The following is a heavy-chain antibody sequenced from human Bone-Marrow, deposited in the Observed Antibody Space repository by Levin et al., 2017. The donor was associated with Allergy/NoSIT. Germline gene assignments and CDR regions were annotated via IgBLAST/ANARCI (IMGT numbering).Heavy chain of an antibody. Sequence: PGGSLRLSCAASGFTFSSYAMSWVRQAPGKRLEWVSTISGSDGGTYYADSVKGRFTISRDNSNNALYLQMNSLRAEDTAVYYCAKATLGHCSGSFGYYFDYWGQGTLVTVSS. CDR3: AKATLGHCSGSFGYYFDY. CDR2: ISGSDGGT. D-gene: IGHD2-15*01. J-gene: IGHJ4*02. V-gene: IGHV3-23*01. CDR1: GFTFSSYA.